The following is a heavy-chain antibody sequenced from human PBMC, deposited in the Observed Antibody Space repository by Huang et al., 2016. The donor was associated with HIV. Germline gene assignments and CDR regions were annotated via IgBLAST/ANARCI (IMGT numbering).Heavy chain of an antibody. D-gene: IGHD6-6*01. Sequence: VQLVQSGAEVKKPGESLQISCKGSGYSFSSYWIAWVRQMPGKGLEWLAIIFPDDAETTYSASVEGRVTIAADKSVGTAYLQWSSLEASDTAMYYCARRFSGSSGYFDYWGQVSLVTVSS. J-gene: IGHJ4*02. V-gene: IGHV5-51*01. CDR2: IFPDDAET. CDR1: GYSFSSYW. CDR3: ARRFSGSSGYFDY.